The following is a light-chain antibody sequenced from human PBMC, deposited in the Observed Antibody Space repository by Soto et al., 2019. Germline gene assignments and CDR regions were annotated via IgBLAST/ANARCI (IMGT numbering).Light chain of an antibody. V-gene: IGLV2-14*01. Sequence: QSVLTQPASVSGSPGQSITISCTGTSSDIGNYNYVSWYQQHPGKAPKLMISEVSNRPSGVSNRFSGSKSGNTASLTISGLQPEDEADYYCSSYTSTSSYVFXGGTKVTVL. CDR3: SSYTSTSSYV. CDR2: EVS. J-gene: IGLJ1*01. CDR1: SSDIGNYNY.